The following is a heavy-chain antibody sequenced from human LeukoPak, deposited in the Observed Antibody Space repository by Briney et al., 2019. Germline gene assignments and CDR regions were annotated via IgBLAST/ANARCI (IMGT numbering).Heavy chain of an antibody. J-gene: IGHJ6*03. D-gene: IGHD1-7*01. V-gene: IGHV4-4*07. CDR2: IYTSGST. Sequence: SETLSLTCTVSGGSISSYYWSWIRQPAGKGLEWIGRIYTSGSTNYNPSLKSRVTISLDTSKNQFSLRLSSVTAADTALYYCARTGRNFYFYYYMDVWGKGTTVTVSS. CDR3: ARTGRNFYFYYYMDV. CDR1: GGSISSYY.